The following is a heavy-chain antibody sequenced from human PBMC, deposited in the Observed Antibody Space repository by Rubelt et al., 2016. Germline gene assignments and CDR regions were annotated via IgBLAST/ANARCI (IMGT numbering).Heavy chain of an antibody. D-gene: IGHD5-24*01. CDR2: INHSGST. J-gene: IGHJ4*02. Sequence: QLQLQESGPGLVKPSETLSLTCTVSGGSISSGYYWSWIRQPPGKGLEWIGEINHSGSTDYNPSLKSRVTISVDKSKNQFSLRLTSVTAADTAGYDCAGQGGWATITGTMYYFDYWGQGALITVSS. V-gene: IGHV4-4*02. CDR1: GGSISSGYY. CDR3: AGQGGWATITGTMYYFDY.